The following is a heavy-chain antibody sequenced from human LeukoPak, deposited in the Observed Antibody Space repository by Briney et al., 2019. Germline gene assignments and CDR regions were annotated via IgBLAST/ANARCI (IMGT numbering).Heavy chain of an antibody. V-gene: IGHV5-51*01. CDR1: GYSLTSYW. Sequence: TLGESLKISCKGSGYSLTSYWIGWVRQMPGKGLEWMGIIYPGDSDTRYSPSFQGQVTISADKSISTAYLQWSSLKASDTAMYYCARSARRITMVRGVIPPMDVWGKGTTVTISS. J-gene: IGHJ6*03. CDR3: ARSARRITMVRGVIPPMDV. D-gene: IGHD3-10*01. CDR2: IYPGDSDT.